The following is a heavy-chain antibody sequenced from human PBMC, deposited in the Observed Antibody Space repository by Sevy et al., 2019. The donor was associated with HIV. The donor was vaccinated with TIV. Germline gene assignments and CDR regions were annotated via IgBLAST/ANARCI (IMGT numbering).Heavy chain of an antibody. CDR2: INSNGNTI. V-gene: IGHV3-74*01. CDR1: GFIFSNYW. Sequence: GGSLRLSCAASGFIFSNYWMYWVRQVPGKGPVWVSHINSNGNTISHADSVKGRFTISRDNAKNSLYLQMNSLRAEDTAVYYCARDLRVSTMVRGVFDYWGQGTLVTVSS. J-gene: IGHJ4*02. D-gene: IGHD3-10*01. CDR3: ARDLRVSTMVRGVFDY.